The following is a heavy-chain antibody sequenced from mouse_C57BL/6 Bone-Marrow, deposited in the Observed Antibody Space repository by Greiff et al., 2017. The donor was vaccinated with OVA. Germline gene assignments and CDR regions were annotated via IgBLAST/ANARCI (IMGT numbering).Heavy chain of an antibody. Sequence: VPLLPSVGGLVKPGGSLKLSCSASGFTFSDYGMHWVRQAPEKGLEGVAYISSGSSTIYYADTVKGRFTISRDNAKNTLFLQMTSLRPEVTAMSYCARRELCFRRDWYFDVWGTGTTVTVSS. J-gene: IGHJ1*03. D-gene: IGHD2-12*01. V-gene: IGHV5-17*01. CDR2: ISSGSSTI. CDR1: GFTFSDYG. CDR3: ARRELCFRRDWYFDV.